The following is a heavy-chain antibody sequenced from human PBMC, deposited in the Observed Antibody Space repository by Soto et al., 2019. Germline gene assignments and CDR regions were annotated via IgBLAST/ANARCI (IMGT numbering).Heavy chain of an antibody. Sequence: PGGSLRLSCAASGFTFSNYAVTWVRQAPGKGLEWVSTISGSGGSTYYADSVKGRFTISRDDSKNKLYLQMNSLKTEDTAVYYCTTVAYGEYVSDYWGQGTLVTVSS. D-gene: IGHD4-17*01. V-gene: IGHV3-23*01. CDR1: GFTFSNYA. J-gene: IGHJ4*02. CDR3: TTVAYGEYVSDY. CDR2: ISGSGGST.